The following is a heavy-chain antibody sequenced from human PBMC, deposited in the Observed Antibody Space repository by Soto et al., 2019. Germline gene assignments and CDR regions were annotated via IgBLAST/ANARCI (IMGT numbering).Heavy chain of an antibody. Sequence: GESLKISCKASGYSFTTYWISWLRQLPGKGLEWMGRIDPSDSYTNYSPSFQGHVTFSADKSISSAYLQWSSLKASDTAMYYCATATLGSTSCYSHWGQGTLVTVSS. CDR3: ATATLGSTSCYSH. D-gene: IGHD2-2*01. CDR1: GYSFTTYW. V-gene: IGHV5-10-1*01. J-gene: IGHJ4*02. CDR2: IDPSDSYT.